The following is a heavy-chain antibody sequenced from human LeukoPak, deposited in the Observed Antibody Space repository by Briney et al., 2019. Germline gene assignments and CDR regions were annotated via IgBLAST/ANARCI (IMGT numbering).Heavy chain of an antibody. CDR3: ARDRGVVNSDYYYGMDV. CDR1: GYTFTGYY. Sequence: ASVKVSCKASGYTFTGYYMHWVRQAPGQGLEWMGWINPNSGGTNYAQKFQGWVTMTRDTSNSTAYMELSRLRSDDTAVYYCARDRGVVNSDYYYGMDVWGQGTTVTVSS. V-gene: IGHV1-2*04. D-gene: IGHD3-10*01. J-gene: IGHJ6*02. CDR2: INPNSGGT.